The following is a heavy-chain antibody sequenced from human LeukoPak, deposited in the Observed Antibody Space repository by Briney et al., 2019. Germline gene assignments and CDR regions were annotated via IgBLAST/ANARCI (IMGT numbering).Heavy chain of an antibody. D-gene: IGHD3-22*01. CDR2: ISSSSSTI. CDR1: GFTFRTYW. J-gene: IGHJ4*02. V-gene: IGHV3-48*02. CDR3: VKAGGYDSSGYYYYLDY. Sequence: GGSLRLSCAASGFTFRTYWMSWVRQAPGKGLEWVSYISSSSSTIYYADSVKGRFTISRDNAKNSLYLQMNSLRDEDTAVYYCVKAGGYDSSGYYYYLDYWGQGTLVTVSS.